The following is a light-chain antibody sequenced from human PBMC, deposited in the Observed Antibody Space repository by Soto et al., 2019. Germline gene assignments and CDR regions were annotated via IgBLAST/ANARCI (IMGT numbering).Light chain of an antibody. CDR3: QQSYSTPLG. CDR1: QSISTY. CDR2: AAS. Sequence: DILMTQSPSSLSASVGDRVTITCRASQSISTYLNWYQQKPGKAPKLLISAASTLQSGVPSRFSGSGSGTDFTLTISCLQPEDFATYYCQQSYSTPLGFGQGTRLEIK. J-gene: IGKJ5*01. V-gene: IGKV1-39*01.